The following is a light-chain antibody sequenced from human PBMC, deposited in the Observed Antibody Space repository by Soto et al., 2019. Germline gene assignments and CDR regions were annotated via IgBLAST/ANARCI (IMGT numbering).Light chain of an antibody. V-gene: IGLV2-14*01. CDR2: EVT. CDR3: NSYTTLSNRV. J-gene: IGLJ1*01. Sequence: QSVLTQPASVSGSPGQSITISCTGTSSDIGAYNYVSWYQQHPGKAPKLLIYEVTNRPSGVSVRFSGSKSGNTASLTISGLQAEDEANYYCNSYTTLSNRVFGTGTRSPS. CDR1: SSDIGAYNY.